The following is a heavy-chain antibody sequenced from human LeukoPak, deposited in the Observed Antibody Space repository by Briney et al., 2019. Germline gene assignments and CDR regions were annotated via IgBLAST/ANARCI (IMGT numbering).Heavy chain of an antibody. Sequence: PSETLSLTCTVSGGSISSCYWSWIRQPPGKGLEWIGYIYYSGSTNYNPSLKSRVTISVDTSKNQFSLKLSSVTAADTAVYYCARENYDSSLPPGWFDPWGQGTLVTVSS. CDR3: ARENYDSSLPPGWFDP. J-gene: IGHJ5*02. CDR1: GGSISSCY. V-gene: IGHV4-59*01. D-gene: IGHD3-22*01. CDR2: IYYSGST.